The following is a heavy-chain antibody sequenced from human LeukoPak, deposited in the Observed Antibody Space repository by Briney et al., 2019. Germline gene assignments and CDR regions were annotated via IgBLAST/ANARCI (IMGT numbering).Heavy chain of an antibody. CDR3: ARETQRGYSGYDPGDY. Sequence: GGSLRLSCAASGFTFSSYAMHWVRQAPGKGLEWVAVISYDGSNKYYADSVRGRFTISIDNSKNKLYLQMNSLRAEDTAVYYCARETQRGYSGYDPGDYWGQGTLVTVSS. CDR1: GFTFSSYA. V-gene: IGHV3-30*04. CDR2: ISYDGSNK. D-gene: IGHD5-12*01. J-gene: IGHJ4*02.